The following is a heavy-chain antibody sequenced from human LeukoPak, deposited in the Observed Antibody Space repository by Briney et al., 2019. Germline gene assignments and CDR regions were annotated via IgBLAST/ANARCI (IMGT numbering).Heavy chain of an antibody. CDR1: GFTFSSYG. D-gene: IGHD3-22*01. V-gene: IGHV3-30*18. CDR3: AKELGSEIVEGRAFDI. Sequence: GGSLILSCAASGFTFSSYGMHWVRQAPGKGLEWVAVISYDGSNKYYADSVKGRFTISRDNSKNTLYLQVNSLRAEDTAVYYCAKELGSEIVEGRAFDIWGQGTMVTVSS. J-gene: IGHJ3*02. CDR2: ISYDGSNK.